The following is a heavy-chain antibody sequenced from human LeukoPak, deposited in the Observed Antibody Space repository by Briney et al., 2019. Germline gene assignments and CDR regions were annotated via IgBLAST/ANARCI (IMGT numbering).Heavy chain of an antibody. V-gene: IGHV4-39*01. J-gene: IGHJ4*02. CDR3: ARHRGPNGGYSFGD. CDR1: GASICTTNYY. D-gene: IGHD2-8*01. Sequence: SETLSLTCSVSGASICTTNYYWGWIRQPPGKGLEWIGSIYYTGSTYNSPSLKGRVTVSVDTSKNHFSLRLNSVAAADTAVYYCARHRGPNGGYSFGDWGPGTLVTVSS. CDR2: IYYTGST.